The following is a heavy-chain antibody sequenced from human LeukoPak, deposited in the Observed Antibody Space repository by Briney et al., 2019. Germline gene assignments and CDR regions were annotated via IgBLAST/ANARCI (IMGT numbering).Heavy chain of an antibody. CDR2: IYHSGST. CDR3: ARVPSKWDNWFDP. Sequence: SETLSLTCTVSGYSISSGYYWGWIRQPPGKGLEWIGSIYHSGSTYYNPSLKSRVTISVDTSKNQFSLKLSSVTAADTAVYYCARVPSKWDNWFDPWGQGTLVTVSS. CDR1: GYSISSGYY. V-gene: IGHV4-38-2*02. J-gene: IGHJ5*02. D-gene: IGHD1-26*01.